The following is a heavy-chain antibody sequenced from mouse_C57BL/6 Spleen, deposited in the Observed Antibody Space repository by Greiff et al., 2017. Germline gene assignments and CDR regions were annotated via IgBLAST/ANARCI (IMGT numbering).Heavy chain of an antibody. J-gene: IGHJ1*03. CDR3: ARGGTTVVARYFDV. CDR2: IHPNSGST. CDR1: GYTFTSYW. V-gene: IGHV1-64*01. D-gene: IGHD1-1*01. Sequence: QVQLQQPGAELVKPGASVKLSCKASGYTFTSYWMHWVKQRPGQGLEWIGMIHPNSGSTNYNEKFKSKATLTVDKSSSTAYMQLSSLTSEYSAVYYCARGGTTVVARYFDVWGTGTTVTVSS.